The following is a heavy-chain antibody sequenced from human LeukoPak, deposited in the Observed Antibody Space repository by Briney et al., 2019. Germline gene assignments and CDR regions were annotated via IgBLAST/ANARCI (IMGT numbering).Heavy chain of an antibody. J-gene: IGHJ4*02. D-gene: IGHD3-22*01. CDR3: AKEDSDGGGYYPAYYFDS. CDR2: ISYDGSNK. Sequence: PGGSLRLSCAASGFTFSSYAMHWVCQAPGKGLEWVAVISYDGSNKYYADSVKGRFTISRDNSKNTLYLQMNSLRAEDTAVYYCAKEDSDGGGYYPAYYFDSWAREPWSPSPQ. V-gene: IGHV3-30*04. CDR1: GFTFSSYA.